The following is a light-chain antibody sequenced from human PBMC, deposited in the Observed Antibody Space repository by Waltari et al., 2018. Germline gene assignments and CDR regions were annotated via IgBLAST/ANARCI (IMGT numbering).Light chain of an antibody. CDR2: GAS. CDR1: QGINTD. CDR3: LQDHTYPLT. J-gene: IGKJ1*01. Sequence: AIQMTQSPSSLSASVGDRVTISCRASQGINTDLGWYQQKPGRAPKLLISGASTLQSGVPSRFSGSGSGTVFTLTISSLQPDYFTTYFCLQDHTYPLTFGQGTKVDI. V-gene: IGKV1-6*01.